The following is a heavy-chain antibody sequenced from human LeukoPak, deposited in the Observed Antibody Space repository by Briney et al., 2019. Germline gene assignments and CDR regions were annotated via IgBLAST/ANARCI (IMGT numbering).Heavy chain of an antibody. CDR1: GYTFIDYH. D-gene: IGHD3-22*01. CDR2: INPKSGGT. Sequence: APVKVSCKASGYTFIDYHLHWVRQAPGQGLEWMGRINPKSGGTNYAQKFQGGVTMTRDTSISTAYMELSSLRSDDTAVYFCVRDIDYYDSSGFGGGYYYYYYMDVWGRGTTVTVSS. J-gene: IGHJ6*03. CDR3: VRDIDYYDSSGFGGGYYYYYYMDV. V-gene: IGHV1-2*06.